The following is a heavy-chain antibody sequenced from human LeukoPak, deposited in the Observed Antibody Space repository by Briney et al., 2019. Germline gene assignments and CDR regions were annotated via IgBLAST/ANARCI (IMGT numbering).Heavy chain of an antibody. CDR1: GGSISSYY. CDR3: ARMEGGGY. V-gene: IGHV4-59*01. Sequence: SETLSLTCTVSGGSISSYYWSWIRQPPGKGLEWIGYIYYSGSTNYNPSLKSRVTISINTSRTQFSLKLSSVTAADTTMYYCARMEGGGYWGQGTLVTVSS. J-gene: IGHJ4*02. CDR2: IYYSGST. D-gene: IGHD1-1*01.